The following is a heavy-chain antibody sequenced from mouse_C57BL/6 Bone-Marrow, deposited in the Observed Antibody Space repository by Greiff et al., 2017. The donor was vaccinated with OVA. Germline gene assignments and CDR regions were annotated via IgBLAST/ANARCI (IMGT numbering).Heavy chain of an antibody. J-gene: IGHJ1*03. D-gene: IGHD2-3*01. V-gene: IGHV10-1*01. CDR1: GFSFNTYA. CDR2: IRSKSNNYAT. CDR3: VRHDVYWYFDV. Sequence: EVQLVESGGGLVQPKGSLKLSCAASGFSFNTYAMNWVRQAPGKGLEWVARIRSKSNNYATYYADSVKDRFTISRDDSESMLYLQMKNLKTEDTAIYYCVRHDVYWYFDVWGTGTTVTVSS.